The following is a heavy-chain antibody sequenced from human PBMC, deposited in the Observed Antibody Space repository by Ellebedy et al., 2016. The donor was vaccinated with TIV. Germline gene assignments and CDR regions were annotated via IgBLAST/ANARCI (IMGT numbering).Heavy chain of an antibody. Sequence: GESLKISXAASGFSLSSYYMTWVRQAPGKGLEWVANINEDGSLKNYADSVRGRFSISRDNSKNSVYLQMNSLRAEDTAVYYCARDRSMTPDSWGQGSLVTVSS. D-gene: IGHD2/OR15-2a*01. CDR2: INEDGSLK. V-gene: IGHV3-7*01. CDR1: GFSLSSYY. CDR3: ARDRSMTPDS. J-gene: IGHJ4*02.